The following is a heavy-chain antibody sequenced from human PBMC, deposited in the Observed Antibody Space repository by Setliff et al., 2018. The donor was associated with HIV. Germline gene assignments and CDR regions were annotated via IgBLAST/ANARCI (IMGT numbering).Heavy chain of an antibody. D-gene: IGHD3-22*01. CDR1: GFTFSTYW. CDR3: ARFANYYHTSGYGWFDP. J-gene: IGHJ5*02. CDR2: IKQDGSEE. Sequence: GESLKISCAASGFTFSTYWMIWVRQAPGKGLEWVAKIKQDGSEEYYVDSVKGRFTISSDNAKNSLYLQMNSLRAEDTAVYYCARFANYYHTSGYGWFDPWGQGTLVTVSS. V-gene: IGHV3-7*01.